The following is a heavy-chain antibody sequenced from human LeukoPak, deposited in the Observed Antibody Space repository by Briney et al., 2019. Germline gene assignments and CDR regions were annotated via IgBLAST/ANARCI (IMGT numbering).Heavy chain of an antibody. D-gene: IGHD2-2*01. J-gene: IGHJ4*02. CDR1: GYTFSDYY. CDR2: INPNSGGT. Sequence: ASVKVSCKASGYTFSDYYVAWVRQAPEQGLEWMGWINPNSGGTKYAQKFQGRVTMTSDTSISTVYMDLNRLTSDDTAVYYCARAPPSGNSISSYRRHFDHWGRGTLVTVSS. CDR3: ARAPPSGNSISSYRRHFDH. V-gene: IGHV1-2*02.